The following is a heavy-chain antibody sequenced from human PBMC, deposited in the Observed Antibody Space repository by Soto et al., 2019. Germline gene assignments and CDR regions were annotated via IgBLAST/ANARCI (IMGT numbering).Heavy chain of an antibody. CDR1: GGTFSNYA. CDR3: ARETGIAARLGYYYYGLDV. V-gene: IGHV1-69*01. CDR2: IIPIFGTT. J-gene: IGHJ6*02. Sequence: QVQLVQSGAEVKKPGXSVKVSCKASGGTFSNYAIRWVRQAPGQGLEWMGGIIPIFGTTNYAQKFQGRVTITADESTRTAYMELSSLRSEDTAVYYCARETGIAARLGYYYYGLDVWGQGTTVTVSS. D-gene: IGHD6-6*01.